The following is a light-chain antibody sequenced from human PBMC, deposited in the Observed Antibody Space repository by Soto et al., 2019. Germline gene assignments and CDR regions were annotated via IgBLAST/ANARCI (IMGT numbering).Light chain of an antibody. V-gene: IGLV1-36*01. CDR3: ATWDDSLNGHV. Sequence: QSVLTQPPSVSGVLRQRVTISCSGSSSNIGNNDVDWYQQLPGKAPRLLIYHDDLLPSGISDRFSGSKSGTSASLAISGLQSADEAIYYCATWDDSLNGHVFGGGTKVTVL. J-gene: IGLJ3*02. CDR1: SSNIGNND. CDR2: HDD.